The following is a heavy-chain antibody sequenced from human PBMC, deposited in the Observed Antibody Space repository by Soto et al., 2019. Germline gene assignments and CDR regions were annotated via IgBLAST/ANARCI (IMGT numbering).Heavy chain of an antibody. J-gene: IGHJ5*02. CDR3: AKDSGIAVAAPGNWFDP. V-gene: IGHV3-30*18. CDR2: ISYDGSNK. D-gene: IGHD6-19*01. CDR1: GFTFSSYG. Sequence: GGSLRLSCAASGFTFSSYGMHWVRQAPGKGLEWVAVISYDGSNKYYADSVKGRFTISRDNSKNTLYLQMNSLRAEDTAVYYCAKDSGIAVAAPGNWFDPWGQGTLVTVSS.